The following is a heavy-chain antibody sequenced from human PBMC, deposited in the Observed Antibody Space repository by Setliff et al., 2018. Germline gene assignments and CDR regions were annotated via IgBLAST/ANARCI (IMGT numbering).Heavy chain of an antibody. CDR3: ARDTQVRDSSSVPSDTFDI. J-gene: IGHJ3*02. CDR2: INYSGTT. CDR1: GGSISTYY. V-gene: IGHV4-59*01. Sequence: PSETLSLTCSVSGGSISTYYWSWIRQSPGKGLEWIGNINYSGTTNYMSSLKSRVTISIDTPKNHFSLRLSSVTAADTAVYYCARDTQVRDSSSVPSDTFDIWGRGTKVTVSS. D-gene: IGHD2-2*01.